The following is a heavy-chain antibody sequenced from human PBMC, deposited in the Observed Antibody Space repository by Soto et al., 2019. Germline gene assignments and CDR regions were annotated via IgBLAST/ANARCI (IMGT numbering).Heavy chain of an antibody. J-gene: IGHJ4*02. CDR1: GGSINSYF. CDR2: IYYSGST. Sequence: SETLTLTCTVSGGSINSYFWSWIRQSPGKGLEWIGHIYYSGSTSYSPSLKSRVSISVDTSKNQFSLEVHSVTAADTAVYYCARAGTNMVQFDYWGQGTLVTVSS. CDR3: ARAGTNMVQFDY. D-gene: IGHD3-10*01. V-gene: IGHV4-59*01.